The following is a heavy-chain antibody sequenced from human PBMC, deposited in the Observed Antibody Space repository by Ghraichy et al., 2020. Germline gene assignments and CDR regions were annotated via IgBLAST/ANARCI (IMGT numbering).Heavy chain of an antibody. CDR1: GFTFSSYG. Sequence: GGSLRLSCAASGFTFSSYGMHWVRQAPGNGLEWVAFIRYDGSNKYYAYSVKGRFTISRDNSNNTLYLQMNSLRADDTAVYYCAKDPQGIAVAYYFDYWGQGTLVTVSS. CDR2: IRYDGSNK. D-gene: IGHD6-19*01. J-gene: IGHJ4*02. CDR3: AKDPQGIAVAYYFDY. V-gene: IGHV3-30*02.